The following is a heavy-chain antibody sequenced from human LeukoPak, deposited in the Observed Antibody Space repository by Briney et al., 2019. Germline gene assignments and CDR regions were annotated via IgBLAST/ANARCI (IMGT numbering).Heavy chain of an antibody. Sequence: GGSLRLSCAASGFTFNSYTMNWVRQAPGKGLEWISYISRTGTTIYYADSVKGRFTISRDNSKNTLWLQMNSLRADDTAVYYCAKDRQPSHSSGWYPLDYWGQGMLVTVSS. CDR1: GFTFNSYT. CDR2: ISRTGTTI. D-gene: IGHD6-19*01. J-gene: IGHJ4*02. CDR3: AKDRQPSHSSGWYPLDY. V-gene: IGHV3-48*01.